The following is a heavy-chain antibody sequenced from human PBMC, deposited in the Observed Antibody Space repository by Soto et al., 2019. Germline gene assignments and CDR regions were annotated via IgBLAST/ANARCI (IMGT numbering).Heavy chain of an antibody. J-gene: IGHJ4*02. CDR1: GGSISSSNW. D-gene: IGHD3-10*01. Sequence: QVQLQESGPGLVKPSGTLSLTCAVSGGSISSSNWWSWVRQPPGKGLEWIGEIYHSGSTNYNPSLKSRGTMAVDKSRNQFSLKLSSVTAADTAVYDCARRWGEGRVDYWGQGTLVTVSS. V-gene: IGHV4-4*02. CDR3: ARRWGEGRVDY. CDR2: IYHSGST.